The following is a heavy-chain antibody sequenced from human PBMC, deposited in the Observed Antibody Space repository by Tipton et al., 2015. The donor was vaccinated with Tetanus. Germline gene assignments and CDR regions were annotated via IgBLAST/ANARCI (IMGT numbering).Heavy chain of an antibody. CDR2: FHHSGIT. D-gene: IGHD6-19*01. J-gene: IGHJ4*02. CDR1: GDSFSGGGY. Sequence: TLSLTCTVSGDSFSGGGYWTWIRQLPGKGLECLGNFHHSGITYYDPSLKSRVTISTDTSKNQFSLRLSSVTAADTAVYYCARDMRGEGGGWYTDYWGQGTLVTVSS. V-gene: IGHV4-31*03. CDR3: ARDMRGEGGGWYTDY.